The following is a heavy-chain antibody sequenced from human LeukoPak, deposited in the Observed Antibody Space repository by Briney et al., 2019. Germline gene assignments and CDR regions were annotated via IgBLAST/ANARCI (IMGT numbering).Heavy chain of an antibody. CDR1: GGSFSGYY. CDR3: ARGRRIWKDSRNYFDY. D-gene: IGHD3-22*01. Sequence: SETLSLTCAVYGGSFSGYYWSWIRQPPGKGLEWIGEINHSGSTNYNPSLKGRVTISVDTSKNQFSLRLSSVTAADTAVYYCARGRRIWKDSRNYFDYWGQGTLVTVSS. CDR2: INHSGST. J-gene: IGHJ4*02. V-gene: IGHV4-34*01.